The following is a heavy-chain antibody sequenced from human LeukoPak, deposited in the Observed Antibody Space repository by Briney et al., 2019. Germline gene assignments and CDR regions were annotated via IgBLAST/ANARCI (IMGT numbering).Heavy chain of an antibody. CDR1: GGSFSGYY. J-gene: IGHJ4*02. CDR3: ASTNYDFWSGWFSFDY. V-gene: IGHV4-59*01. D-gene: IGHD3-3*01. CDR2: IYYSGST. Sequence: SETLSLTCAVYGGSFSGYYWSWIRQPPGKGLEWIGYIYYSGSTNYNPSLKSRVTISVDTSKNQFSLKLSSVTAADTAVYYCASTNYDFWSGWFSFDYWGQGTLVTVSS.